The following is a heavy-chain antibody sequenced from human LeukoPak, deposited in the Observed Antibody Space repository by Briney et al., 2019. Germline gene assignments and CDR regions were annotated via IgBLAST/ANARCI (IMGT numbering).Heavy chain of an antibody. J-gene: IGHJ4*02. CDR1: GFTFSSYA. CDR2: ISGSGGST. D-gene: IGHD1-26*01. V-gene: IGHV3-23*01. Sequence: GGSLRLSCAASGFTFSSYAMSWVHQAPGKGLEWVSAISGSGGSTYYADSVKGRFTISRENSKNTLYLQMNSLRAEDTAVYYCAKEVSGSFYFDYWGQGTLVTVSS. CDR3: AKEVSGSFYFDY.